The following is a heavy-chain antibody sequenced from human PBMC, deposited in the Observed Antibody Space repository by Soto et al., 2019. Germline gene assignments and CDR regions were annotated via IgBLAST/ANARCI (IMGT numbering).Heavy chain of an antibody. D-gene: IGHD5-12*01. J-gene: IGHJ4*02. CDR2: IIPILGIA. V-gene: IGHV1-69*02. Sequence: QVQLVQSGAEVKKPGSSVKVSCKASGGTFSSYTISWVRQAPGQGLEWMGRIIPILGIANYAQKFQGRVTXTXDXXTSTAYMELSSLRSEDTAVYYCARGLEMATLPFDYWGQGTLVTVSS. CDR1: GGTFSSYT. CDR3: ARGLEMATLPFDY.